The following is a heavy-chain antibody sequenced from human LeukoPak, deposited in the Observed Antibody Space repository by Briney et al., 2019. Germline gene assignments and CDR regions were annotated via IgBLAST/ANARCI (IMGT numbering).Heavy chain of an antibody. CDR3: ACGDYGGNSYDY. CDR2: IIPIFGTA. V-gene: IGHV1-69*05. CDR1: GGTFSSYA. J-gene: IGHJ4*02. D-gene: IGHD4-23*01. Sequence: SVKVSCKASGGTFSSYAISWVRQAPGQGLEWMGGIIPIFGTASYAQKFQGRVTMTRDTSTSTVYMELSSLRSEDTAVYYCACGDYGGNSYDYWGQGTLVTVSS.